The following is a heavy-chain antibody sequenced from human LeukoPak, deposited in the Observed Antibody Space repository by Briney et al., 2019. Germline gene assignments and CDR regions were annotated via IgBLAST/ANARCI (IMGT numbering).Heavy chain of an antibody. CDR2: INHSGST. CDR1: GGSFSGYY. V-gene: IGHV4-34*01. D-gene: IGHD2-8*01. J-gene: IGHJ4*02. Sequence: PSETLSLTCAVYGGSFSGYYWSWTRQPPGKGLEWIGEINHSGSTNYNPSLKSRVTISVDTSKNQFSLKLSSVTAADTAVYYCARIDCTNGVCYSGNYWGQGTLVTVPS. CDR3: ARIDCTNGVCYSGNY.